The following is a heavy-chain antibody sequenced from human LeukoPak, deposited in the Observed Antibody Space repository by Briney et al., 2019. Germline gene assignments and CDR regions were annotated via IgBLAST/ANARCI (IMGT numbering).Heavy chain of an antibody. Sequence: PSDTLSLTRTVSGGSISSYYWSWIRQPPGKGLEWMGYIYYSGSTNYNPSLKSRVTISVDTSKNQFSLKLRSVTAADTAVYYCARSSPAMVRGVNDAFDIWGQGTMVTVSS. CDR2: IYYSGST. J-gene: IGHJ3*02. CDR1: GGSISSYY. V-gene: IGHV4-59*07. CDR3: ARSSPAMVRGVNDAFDI. D-gene: IGHD3-10*01.